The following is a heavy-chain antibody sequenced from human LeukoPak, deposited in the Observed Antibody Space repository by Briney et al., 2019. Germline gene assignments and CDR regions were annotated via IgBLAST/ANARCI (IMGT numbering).Heavy chain of an antibody. Sequence: GGSLRLSCAASGLTFSSYAMSWVRQAPGKGLEWVSAISGSGGSTYYADSVKGRFTISRDNSKNTLYLQMNSLRAEDTAVYYCAKPQWFGEDYYYYGMDVWGKGTTVTVSS. D-gene: IGHD3-10*01. J-gene: IGHJ6*04. V-gene: IGHV3-23*01. CDR1: GLTFSSYA. CDR3: AKPQWFGEDYYYYGMDV. CDR2: ISGSGGST.